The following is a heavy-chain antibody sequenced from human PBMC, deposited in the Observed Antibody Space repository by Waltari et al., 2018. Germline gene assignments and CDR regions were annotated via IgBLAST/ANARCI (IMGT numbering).Heavy chain of an antibody. CDR1: GASITTRYW. Sequence: QVQLQESGPGLVKPSGTLSLTCAVSGASITTRYWWNWVRQSPGEGLEWIGEISHWRFTNYNPSLEGRISISLDESKNQFSLQLSSVTAADTAMYYCATVIAGCSASSCYLDSWGQGTLVTVSS. D-gene: IGHD2-15*01. CDR3: ATVIAGCSASSCYLDS. J-gene: IGHJ4*02. V-gene: IGHV4-4*02. CDR2: ISHWRFT.